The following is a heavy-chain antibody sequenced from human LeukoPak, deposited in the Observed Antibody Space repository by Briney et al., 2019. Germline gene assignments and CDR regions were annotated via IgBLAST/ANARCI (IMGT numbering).Heavy chain of an antibody. D-gene: IGHD5-18*01. CDR2: ISYDGSNK. CDR3: ARDYTAMVKLDY. CDR1: GFTFSSYA. Sequence: PGRSLRLSCAASGFTFSSYAMHWVRQAPGKGLEWVAVISYDGSNKYYADSVKGRFTISRDSSKNTLYLQMNSLRAEDTAVYYCARDYTAMVKLDYWGQGTLVTVSS. J-gene: IGHJ4*02. V-gene: IGHV3-30-3*01.